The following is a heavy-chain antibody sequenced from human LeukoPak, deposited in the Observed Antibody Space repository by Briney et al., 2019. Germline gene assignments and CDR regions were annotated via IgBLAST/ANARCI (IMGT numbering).Heavy chain of an antibody. CDR1: GFTFNNFW. V-gene: IGHV3-74*01. J-gene: IGHJ4*02. CDR2: INTDGSHI. Sequence: VQLGGSLRLSCAASGFTFNNFWMHWVRQAPGKGLVWVSRINTDGSHINYADSVKGRFTFSRDNAKNTLYLQMNSLRAEDTAVYYCARIKVGATGIDYWGQGTLVTVSS. CDR3: ARIKVGATGIDY. D-gene: IGHD1-26*01.